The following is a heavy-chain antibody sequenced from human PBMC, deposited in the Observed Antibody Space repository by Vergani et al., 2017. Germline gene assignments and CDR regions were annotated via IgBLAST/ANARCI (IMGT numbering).Heavy chain of an antibody. CDR1: GFSFSSYA. CDR2: ISYDGDTK. CDR3: ARGYDFWSGYRGFDY. D-gene: IGHD3-3*01. J-gene: IGHJ4*02. Sequence: VQLVESGGGVVPPGRSLRLSCAASGFSFSSYAMHWVSQAPGKGLEWVALISYDGDTKYYADSVKGRFTISRDNSKNTLYLQMNSLRVEDTAVYYCARGYDFWSGYRGFDYWGQGTLVTVSS. V-gene: IGHV3-30*04.